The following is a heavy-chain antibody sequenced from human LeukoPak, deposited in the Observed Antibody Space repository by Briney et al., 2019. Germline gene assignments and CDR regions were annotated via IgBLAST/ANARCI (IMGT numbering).Heavy chain of an antibody. D-gene: IGHD3-3*01. J-gene: IGHJ4*02. CDR1: GGTFSSYA. CDR2: IIPIFGTA. Sequence: GASVKVSCKASGGTFSSYAISWVRQAPGQGLEWMGGIIPIFGTANYAQKFQGRVTITADESTSTAYMELSSLRSEDTAVYYCARAWSGYHVIFDYWGQGTLVTVSS. CDR3: ARAWSGYHVIFDY. V-gene: IGHV1-69*13.